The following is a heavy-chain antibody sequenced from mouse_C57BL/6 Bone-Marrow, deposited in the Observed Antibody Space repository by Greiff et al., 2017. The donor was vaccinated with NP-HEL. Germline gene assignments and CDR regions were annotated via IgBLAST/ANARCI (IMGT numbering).Heavy chain of an antibody. D-gene: IGHD3-2*02. CDR2: INPNNGGT. Sequence: EVHLQQSGPELVKPGASVKISCKASGYTFTDYYMNWVKQSHGKSLEWIGDINPNNGGTSYNQKFKGKATLTVDKSSSTAYMELRSLTSEDSAVYYCARLQLRLGYFDVWGTGTTVTVSS. J-gene: IGHJ1*03. CDR3: ARLQLRLGYFDV. CDR1: GYTFTDYY. V-gene: IGHV1-26*01.